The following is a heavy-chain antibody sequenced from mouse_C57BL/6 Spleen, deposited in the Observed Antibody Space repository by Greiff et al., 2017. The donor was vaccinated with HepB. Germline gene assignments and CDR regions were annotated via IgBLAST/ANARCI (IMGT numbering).Heavy chain of an antibody. Sequence: EVQLQQSGPVLVKPGASVKMSCKASGYTFTDYYMNWVKQSHGKSLEWIGVINPYNGGTSYNQKFKGKATLTVDKSSSTAYMELNSLTSEDSAVYYCARSGIYYGNYALDYWGQGTTLTVSS. CDR3: ARSGIYYGNYALDY. J-gene: IGHJ2*01. D-gene: IGHD2-1*01. CDR2: INPYNGGT. V-gene: IGHV1-19*01. CDR1: GYTFTDYY.